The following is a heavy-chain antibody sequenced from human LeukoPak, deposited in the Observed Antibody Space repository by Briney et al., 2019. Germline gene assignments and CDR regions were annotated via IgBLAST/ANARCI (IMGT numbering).Heavy chain of an antibody. CDR1: GGSFSGYY. J-gene: IGHJ6*02. CDR2: INHSGST. D-gene: IGHD2-15*01. Sequence: SETLSLTCAVYGGSFSGYYWSWIRQPPGKGLEWIGEINHSGSTNYNPSLKSRVTISVDTSKNQFSLKLSSVTAADTAVYYCARGRSAVVVAATIRFHYYGMDVRGQGTTVTVSS. V-gene: IGHV4-34*01. CDR3: ARGRSAVVVAATIRFHYYGMDV.